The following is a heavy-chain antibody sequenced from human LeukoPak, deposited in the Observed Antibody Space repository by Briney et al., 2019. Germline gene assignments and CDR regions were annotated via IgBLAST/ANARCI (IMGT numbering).Heavy chain of an antibody. CDR1: GGSISSGDYY. J-gene: IGHJ5*01. CDR3: ARALRGGRTYGYLDS. Sequence: SETLSLTCTVSGGSISSGDYYWSWIRQPPGKGLEWIGYINYSGSTNYNPSLKSRVTITVDVSKNQFSLSLSSVTAADTAVYYCARALRGGRTYGYLDSWGQGSLVTVSS. CDR2: INYSGST. D-gene: IGHD2-2*03. V-gene: IGHV4-61*08.